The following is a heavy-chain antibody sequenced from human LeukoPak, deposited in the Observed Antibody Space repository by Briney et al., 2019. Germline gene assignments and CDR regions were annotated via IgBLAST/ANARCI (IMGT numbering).Heavy chain of an antibody. Sequence: GGSQRLSCAASGFIFSTYWIHWVRHVRGRGGVWVARINRDGSSTIYAHSVRGRLTISRDNDKNTLYLKIHSERGGDTAVLHCARDPPHFYGSSRYYFDLWGQGTLVTVSS. CDR2: INRDGSST. D-gene: IGHD3-10*01. V-gene: IGHV3-74*01. CDR3: ARDPPHFYGSSRYYFDL. CDR1: GFIFSTYW. J-gene: IGHJ4*02.